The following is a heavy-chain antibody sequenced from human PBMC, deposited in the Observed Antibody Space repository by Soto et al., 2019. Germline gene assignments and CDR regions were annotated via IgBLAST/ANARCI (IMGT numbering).Heavy chain of an antibody. CDR3: ARAPGGSSSFVDY. CDR1: GYTFTSYA. J-gene: IGHJ4*02. V-gene: IGHV1-3*05. CDR2: INAGNGNT. Sequence: QVQLVQSGAEEEKPAASVKVSCKASGYTFTSYAMHWVRQAPGQRLESMGWINAGNGNTKYSQKFQGRVTITRDTSASTAYMELSSLRSEDTAVYYCARAPGGSSSFVDYWGQGTLVTVSS. D-gene: IGHD6-6*01.